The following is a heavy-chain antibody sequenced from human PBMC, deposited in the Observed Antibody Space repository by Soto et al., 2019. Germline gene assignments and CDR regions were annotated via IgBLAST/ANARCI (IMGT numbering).Heavy chain of an antibody. CDR2: IIPVFGTA. J-gene: IGHJ4*02. V-gene: IGHV1-69*13. CDR3: ANGGNAGIDY. D-gene: IGHD2-15*01. CDR1: GGTFSSYA. Sequence: SVKVSCKASGGTFSSYAISWVRQAPGQGLEWMGGIIPVFGTANYAQKFQGRVTITADESTSTAYMELSSLSSEDTAVYYCANGGNAGIDYWGQGTLVTVSS.